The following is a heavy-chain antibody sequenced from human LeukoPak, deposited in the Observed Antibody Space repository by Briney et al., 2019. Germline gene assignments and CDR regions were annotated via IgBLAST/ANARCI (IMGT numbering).Heavy chain of an antibody. V-gene: IGHV3-48*01. CDR1: GFTFSSYS. CDR2: ISSSSSTI. Sequence: GGSLRLSCAASGFTFSSYSMNWVRQAPGKGLEWVSYISSSSSTIYYADSVKGRFTISRDNAKNSLYLQMNSLRAEDTAVYYCAREFIAVSGGAGFDSWGQGTLVTVSS. J-gene: IGHJ5*01. CDR3: AREFIAVSGGAGFDS. D-gene: IGHD6-19*01.